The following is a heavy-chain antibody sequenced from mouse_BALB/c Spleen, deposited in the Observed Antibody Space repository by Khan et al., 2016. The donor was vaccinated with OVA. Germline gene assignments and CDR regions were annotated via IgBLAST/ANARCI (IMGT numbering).Heavy chain of an antibody. D-gene: IGHD2-12*01. Sequence: EVQLEESGPSLVKPSQTLSLTCSVTGDSITSGYWNWIRKFPGNKLEYMGYIIYTGYTYHNPSLQSRISITRHTSKNQYYLQLNSVTDEDTATYYCARSTYRYAFVYWGQGTLVTVSA. CDR1: GDSITSGY. J-gene: IGHJ3*01. CDR2: IIYTGYT. V-gene: IGHV3-8*02. CDR3: ARSTYRYAFVY.